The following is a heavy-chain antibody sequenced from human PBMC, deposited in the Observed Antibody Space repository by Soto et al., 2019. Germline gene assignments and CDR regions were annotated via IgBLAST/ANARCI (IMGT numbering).Heavy chain of an antibody. J-gene: IGHJ6*02. CDR2: VSPDGNNE. CDR1: GFTFSGRS. CDR3: ARGFYGLDV. Sequence: GGSLRLSCSASGFTFSGRSMHWVRQAPGKGLEYVSGVSPDGNNEYYTDSVKGRFTISRDNSKNTLHLHMRSLRPEDTAVFYCARGFYGLDVWGQGTTVTVSS. V-gene: IGHV3-64D*08.